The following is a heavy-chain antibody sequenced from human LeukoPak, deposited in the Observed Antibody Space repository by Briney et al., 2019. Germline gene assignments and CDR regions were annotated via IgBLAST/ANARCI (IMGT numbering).Heavy chain of an antibody. CDR2: IYSGGSS. Sequence: GGSLRLSCATSGFNVTTTYMSWVRQAPGKGLEWLSVIYSGGSSFYADSVKDRFTISRDNARNSLYLQMNSLRAEDTAVYYRARDTGGNSGGIDYWGRGALVTVSS. CDR3: ARDTGGNSGGIDY. V-gene: IGHV3-66*01. CDR1: GFNVTTTY. D-gene: IGHD4-23*01. J-gene: IGHJ4*02.